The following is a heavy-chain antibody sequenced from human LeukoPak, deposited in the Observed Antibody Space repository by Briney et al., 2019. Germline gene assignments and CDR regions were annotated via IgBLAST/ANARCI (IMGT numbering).Heavy chain of an antibody. CDR3: ARQDEYSSSSDLWFDP. CDR2: IYPGDSDT. J-gene: IGHJ5*02. V-gene: IGHV5-51*01. D-gene: IGHD6-6*01. Sequence: GESLKISCKGSGYSFTSYWIGWVRQLPGKGLEWMGIIYPGDSDTRYSPSFQGQVTISADKSISTAYLQWSSLKASDAAMYYCARQDEYSSSSDLWFDPWGQGTLVTVSS. CDR1: GYSFTSYW.